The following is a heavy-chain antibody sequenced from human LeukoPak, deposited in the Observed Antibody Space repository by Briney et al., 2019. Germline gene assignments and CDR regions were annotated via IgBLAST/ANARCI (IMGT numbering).Heavy chain of an antibody. CDR3: ARGLITMVRGNGQSWFDP. V-gene: IGHV1-8*01. D-gene: IGHD3-10*01. Sequence: GASVKVSCTASGYTFTSYDINWVRQATGQGLEWMGWMNPNSGNTGYAQKFQGRVTMTRNTSISTAYMELSSLRSEDTAVYYCARGLITMVRGNGQSWFDPWGQGTLVTVSS. J-gene: IGHJ5*02. CDR1: GYTFTSYD. CDR2: MNPNSGNT.